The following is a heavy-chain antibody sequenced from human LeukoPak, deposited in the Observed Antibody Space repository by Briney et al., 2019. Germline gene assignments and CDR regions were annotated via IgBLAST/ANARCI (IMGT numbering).Heavy chain of an antibody. CDR2: ISTSSSYI. CDR1: GFTFSSSD. V-gene: IGHV3-21*01. CDR3: ARGSSNIAARNNWFDP. D-gene: IGHD6-6*01. J-gene: IGHJ5*02. Sequence: GGSLRLSCAASGFTFSSSDMSWVRQAPGKGLEWVSSISTSSSYIYYTDSVKGRFTISRDNAKNPLYLQMNSLRAEDTAVYYCARGSSNIAARNNWFDPWGQGTVVTVSS.